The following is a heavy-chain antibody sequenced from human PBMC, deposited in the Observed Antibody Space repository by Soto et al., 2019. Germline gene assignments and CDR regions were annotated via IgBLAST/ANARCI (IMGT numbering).Heavy chain of an antibody. D-gene: IGHD3-10*01. Sequence: QVQLVESGGGVVQPGRSLRLSCAASGFTFSSYGMYWVRQAPGKGLEWVAVISYDGSSEYYAATVLGRFTISRDNSKNTLYVQMNRLRTEDTAVYFCAGARGGYYGSGSYSNYLGLDVWGQGTTVTVSS. CDR1: GFTFSSYG. J-gene: IGHJ6*02. V-gene: IGHV3-30*03. CDR2: ISYDGSSE. CDR3: AGARGGYYGSGSYSNYLGLDV.